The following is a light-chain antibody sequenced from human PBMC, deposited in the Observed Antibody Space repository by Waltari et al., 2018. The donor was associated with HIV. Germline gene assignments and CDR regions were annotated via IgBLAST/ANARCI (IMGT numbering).Light chain of an antibody. Sequence: QSALTQPRPVSGSLGQSVTISCTVISSDVGGYNYFSCYQQPPGKAPKLLIFDVTKRPSGVPDRFSGSKSGDTASLTISGLQSEDEADYYCCSYAGSYDFDVVFGGGTNLTVL. CDR2: DVT. CDR3: CSYAGSYDFDVV. V-gene: IGLV2-11*01. CDR1: SSDVGGYNY. J-gene: IGLJ2*01.